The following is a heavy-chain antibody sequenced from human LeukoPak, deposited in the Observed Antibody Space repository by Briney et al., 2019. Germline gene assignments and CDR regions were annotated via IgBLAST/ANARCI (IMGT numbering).Heavy chain of an antibody. CDR2: LYYTGTT. J-gene: IGHJ4*02. V-gene: IGHV4-59*11. D-gene: IGHD3-10*01. Sequence: PSETLSLTCTVSGGSFNGHHWSWIRQPPGKGLEWLGYLYYTGTTHNNPSLGSRVTISVDTSKNQFSLRLSSVTAADTAVYYCARGSGGSLDSWGQGTLVIVSS. CDR1: GGSFNGHH. CDR3: ARGSGGSLDS.